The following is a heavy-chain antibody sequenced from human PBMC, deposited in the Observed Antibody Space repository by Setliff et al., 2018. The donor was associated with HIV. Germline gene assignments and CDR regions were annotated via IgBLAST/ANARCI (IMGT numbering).Heavy chain of an antibody. CDR3: ARAGVGGYSGYDRDYYYYMDV. CDR2: INPSGGST. J-gene: IGHJ6*03. CDR1: GYTFTSYY. Sequence: ASVKVSCKSSGYTFTSYYMHWVRQAPGQGLEWMGIINPSGGSTSYAQKFQGRVTMTRDTSTSTVYMELSSLRSEETAVYYCARAGVGGYSGYDRDYYYYMDVWGKGTTVTVSS. V-gene: IGHV1-46*01. D-gene: IGHD5-12*01.